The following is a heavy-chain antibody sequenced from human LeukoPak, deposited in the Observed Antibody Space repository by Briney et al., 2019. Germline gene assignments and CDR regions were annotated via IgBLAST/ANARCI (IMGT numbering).Heavy chain of an antibody. CDR1: GGSISSYY. Sequence: SETLSLTCTVSGGSISSYYWSWIRQPPGKGLEWIGYIYYSGSTNYNPSLKSRVTISVDASKNQFSLKLSSVTAADTAVYYCARDDWDTAPVIDAFDIWGQGTMVTVSS. J-gene: IGHJ3*02. D-gene: IGHD2-21*01. CDR3: ARDDWDTAPVIDAFDI. V-gene: IGHV4-59*01. CDR2: IYYSGST.